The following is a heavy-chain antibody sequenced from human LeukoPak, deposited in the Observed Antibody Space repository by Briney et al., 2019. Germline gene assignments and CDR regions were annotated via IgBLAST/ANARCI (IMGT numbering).Heavy chain of an antibody. Sequence: SETLSLTCAVYGGSFSGYYWSWIRQPPAKGLEWIGEINHSGSTNYNPSLKSRVTISVDTSKNQFSLKLSSVTAADTAVYYCARGAYYYDSSGYYSNYYYYYMDVWGKGTTVTVSS. D-gene: IGHD3-22*01. CDR1: GGSFSGYY. J-gene: IGHJ6*03. CDR2: INHSGST. V-gene: IGHV4-34*01. CDR3: ARGAYYYDSSGYYSNYYYYYMDV.